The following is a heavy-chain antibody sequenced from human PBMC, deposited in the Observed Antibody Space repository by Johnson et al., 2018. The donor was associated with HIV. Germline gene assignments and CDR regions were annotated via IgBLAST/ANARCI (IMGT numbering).Heavy chain of an antibody. J-gene: IGHJ3*02. V-gene: IGHV3-66*01. CDR1: GFSVSSNY. CDR3: AKDHRITIFGVVIGDDAFDI. Sequence: VQLMESGGGLVQPGGSLRLSCAASGFSVSSNYMSWVRQAPGKGLEWVSVIYSGGSTYYADAVQGGFTISSDNSKNTLYLQMNSLRAEDTAVYYCAKDHRITIFGVVIGDDAFDIWGQGTMVTVSS. CDR2: IYSGGST. D-gene: IGHD3-3*01.